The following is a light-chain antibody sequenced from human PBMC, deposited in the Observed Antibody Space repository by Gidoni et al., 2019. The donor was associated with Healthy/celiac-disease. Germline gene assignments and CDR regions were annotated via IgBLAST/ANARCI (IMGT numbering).Light chain of an antibody. J-gene: IGKJ3*01. V-gene: IGKV1-33*01. CDR3: QQYDNLPPLFT. Sequence: GDRVTITCQASPDISNYLNWYQQKPGKAPKLLIYDASNLETGVPSRFSGSGSGTDFTFTISSLQPEDIATYYCQQYDNLPPLFTFGPGTKVDIK. CDR2: DAS. CDR1: PDISNY.